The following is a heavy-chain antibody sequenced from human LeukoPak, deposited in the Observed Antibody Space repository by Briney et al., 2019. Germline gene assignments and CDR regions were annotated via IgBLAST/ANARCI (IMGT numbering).Heavy chain of an antibody. D-gene: IGHD6-19*01. Sequence: GGSLRLSCAASGFTFSSYWMSWVRQAPGKVLEWVANIKQDGSEKYYVDSVKGRFTISRDNAKNSLYLQMNSLRAEDTAVYYCARLGSGWADAFDIWGQGTMVTVSS. CDR3: ARLGSGWADAFDI. CDR1: GFTFSSYW. V-gene: IGHV3-7*01. J-gene: IGHJ3*02. CDR2: IKQDGSEK.